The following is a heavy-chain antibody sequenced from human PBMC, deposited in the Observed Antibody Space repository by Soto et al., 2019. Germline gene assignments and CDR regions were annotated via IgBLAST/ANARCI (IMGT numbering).Heavy chain of an antibody. CDR1: GVTFRGYA. Sequence: GGSLRLSCAGSGVTFRGYAVHWVRQTPGKGLEWVTVISDDGSKAYYADSVKGRFSVSRDDSTNMVFLQMSSLRSEDTAVYHCARAYRLTYSIDVWGPGTPVTVSS. CDR3: ARAYRLTYSIDV. J-gene: IGHJ4*02. V-gene: IGHV3-30*14. CDR2: ISDDGSKA. D-gene: IGHD2-21*01.